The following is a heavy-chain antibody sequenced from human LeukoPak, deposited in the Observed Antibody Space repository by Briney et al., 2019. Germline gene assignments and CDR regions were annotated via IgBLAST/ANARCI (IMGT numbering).Heavy chain of an antibody. V-gene: IGHV1-2*06. CDR1: GYTFTGYY. CDR3: ARIVRGDTAMVAYFEY. CDR2: INPNSGGT. J-gene: IGHJ4*02. D-gene: IGHD5-18*01. Sequence: GASVKVSCKASGYTFTGYYMHWVRQAPGQGLEWMGRINPNSGGTNYAQKFQGRVTMTRDTSISTAYMELSRLRSDDTAVYYCARIVRGDTAMVAYFEYWGQGTLVTVSS.